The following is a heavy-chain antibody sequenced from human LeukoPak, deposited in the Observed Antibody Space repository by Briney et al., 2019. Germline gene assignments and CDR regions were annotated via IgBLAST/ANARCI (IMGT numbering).Heavy chain of an antibody. Sequence: SETLSLTCTVSSGSISSYYWSWIRQPPGKGLEWIGYIYYSGSTNYNPSLKSRVTISVDTSKNQFSLKLSSVTAADTAVYYCASSSGIAAAGLHSWGQGTLVTVSS. CDR3: ASSSGIAAAGLHS. D-gene: IGHD6-13*01. V-gene: IGHV4-59*08. J-gene: IGHJ4*02. CDR1: SGSISSYY. CDR2: IYYSGST.